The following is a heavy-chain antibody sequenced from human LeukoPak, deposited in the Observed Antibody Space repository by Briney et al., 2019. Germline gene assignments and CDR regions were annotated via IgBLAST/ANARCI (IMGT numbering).Heavy chain of an antibody. D-gene: IGHD6-19*01. V-gene: IGHV3-21*01. CDR2: ISSSSSYI. Sequence: GGSLRLSCAASGFTFSSYAMTWVRQAPGKGLEWVSSISSSSSYIYYADSVKGRFTISRDNAKNSLYLQMNSLRAEDTAVYYCASLLWWAVASVDFDYWGQGTLVTVSS. J-gene: IGHJ4*02. CDR3: ASLLWWAVASVDFDY. CDR1: GFTFSSYA.